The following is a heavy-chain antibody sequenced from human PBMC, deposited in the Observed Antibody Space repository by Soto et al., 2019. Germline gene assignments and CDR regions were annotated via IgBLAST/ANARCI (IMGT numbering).Heavy chain of an antibody. CDR1: GGSISSSSYY. CDR3: ARAYCSGGSCYLIDY. J-gene: IGHJ4*02. V-gene: IGHV4-39*01. CDR2: IYYSGST. Sequence: SETLSLTCTVSGGSISSSSYYWGWIRQPPGKGLEWIGSIYYSGSTYYNPSLKSRVTISVDTSKNQFSLKLSSVTAADTAVYYCARAYCSGGSCYLIDYWGQGTLVTVSS. D-gene: IGHD2-15*01.